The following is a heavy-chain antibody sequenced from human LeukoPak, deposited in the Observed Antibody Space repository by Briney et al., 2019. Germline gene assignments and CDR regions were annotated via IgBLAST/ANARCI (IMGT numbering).Heavy chain of an antibody. D-gene: IGHD3-16*01. J-gene: IGHJ4*02. CDR1: SGSFSGYY. V-gene: IGHV4-34*01. CDR2: INHSGST. CDR3: ARAFWGSGIDY. Sequence: PSETLSLTCAVYSGSFSGYYWSWIRQPPGKGLEWIGEINHSGSTNYNPSLKSRVTISVDTSKNQFSLKLSSVTAADTAVYYCARAFWGSGIDYWGQGTLVTVSS.